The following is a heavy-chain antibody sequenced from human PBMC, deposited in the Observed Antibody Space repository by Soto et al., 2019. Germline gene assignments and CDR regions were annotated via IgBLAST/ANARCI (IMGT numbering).Heavy chain of an antibody. CDR1: GFTFSSYA. Sequence: QVQLVESGGGVVQPGRSLRLSCAASGFTFSSYAMHWVRQAPGKGLEWVAVISYDGSNKYYADCVKGRFTISRDNSKNTLYLQMNSLRAEDTAVYYCAREVPPILVVPAALYGMDVWGQGTTVTVSS. J-gene: IGHJ6*02. CDR2: ISYDGSNK. V-gene: IGHV3-30-3*01. D-gene: IGHD2-2*01. CDR3: AREVPPILVVPAALYGMDV.